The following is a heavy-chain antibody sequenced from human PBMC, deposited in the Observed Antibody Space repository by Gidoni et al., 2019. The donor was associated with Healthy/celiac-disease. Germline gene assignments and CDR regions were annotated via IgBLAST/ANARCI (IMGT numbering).Heavy chain of an antibody. V-gene: IGHV3-66*02. D-gene: IGHD5-12*01. Sequence: EVQLVESGGGVVQPGGSLRLSCSASGFTVSSKYMRWCRQAQGKGPEGVSFIYSGGSTYYADSVKGRFTISRDNSKNTLYLQMNSLRAEDTAVYYCAREMANGRPPLYYGMDVWGQGTTVTVSS. CDR3: AREMANGRPPLYYGMDV. J-gene: IGHJ6*02. CDR2: IYSGGST. CDR1: GFTVSSKY.